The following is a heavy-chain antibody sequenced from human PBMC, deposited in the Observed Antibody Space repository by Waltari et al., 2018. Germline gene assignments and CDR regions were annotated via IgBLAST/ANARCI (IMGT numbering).Heavy chain of an antibody. CDR3: ARETGHLAYYSDY. D-gene: IGHD1-1*01. CDR2: IHANGNT. Sequence: QVQLRESGPGLVKPSETLSLTCVVSGGSFSTYYWSWIRQPAGKGLEWIGRIHANGNTNYSTSLKSRVSMSLDTSKNQFSLTLSSVTAADTAIYYCARETGHLAYYSDYWGQGTLITVSS. CDR1: GGSFSTYY. J-gene: IGHJ4*02. V-gene: IGHV4-4*07.